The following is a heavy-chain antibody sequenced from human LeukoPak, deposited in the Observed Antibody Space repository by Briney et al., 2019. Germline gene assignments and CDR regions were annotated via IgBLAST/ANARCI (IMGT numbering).Heavy chain of an antibody. D-gene: IGHD3-9*01. CDR1: GGSISSSSYY. V-gene: IGHV4-39*07. J-gene: IGHJ4*02. Sequence: SETLSLTCTVSGGSISSSSYYWGWIRQPPGKGLEWIGSIYYSGSTYYNPSLKSRVTISVDTSKNQFSLKLSSVTAADTAVYYCARYHYDILTGDDYWGQGTLVTVSS. CDR3: ARYHYDILTGDDY. CDR2: IYYSGST.